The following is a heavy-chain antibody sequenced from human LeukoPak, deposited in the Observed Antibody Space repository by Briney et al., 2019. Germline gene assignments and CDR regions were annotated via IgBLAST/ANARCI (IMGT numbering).Heavy chain of an antibody. CDR1: GGTFSSYA. Sequence: SVKVSCKASGGTFSSYAISWVRQAPGQGLEWMGGIIPIFGTANYAQKFQGRVTITADESTSTAYMELSSLRSEDTAVYYCARLHPVQGYRESGYYYYGMDVWGKGTTVTVSS. D-gene: IGHD5-18*01. CDR3: ARLHPVQGYRESGYYYYGMDV. J-gene: IGHJ6*04. V-gene: IGHV1-69*13. CDR2: IIPIFGTA.